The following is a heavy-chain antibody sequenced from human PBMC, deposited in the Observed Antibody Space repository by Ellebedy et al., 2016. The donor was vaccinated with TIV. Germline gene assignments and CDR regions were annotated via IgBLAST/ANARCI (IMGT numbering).Heavy chain of an antibody. D-gene: IGHD2/OR15-2a*01. J-gene: IGHJ6*01. V-gene: IGHV3-11*01. Sequence: GGSLRLXXAVSGFTLSDYYMSWIRQAPGKGLEWAACISDGGTIVSYTDSVKGRFTISRDSSRDSLYLHMRSLRAEDTAVYYCARARIDSQDYYYGMDVWGQGTTVTVSS. CDR1: GFTLSDYY. CDR3: ARARIDSQDYYYGMDV. CDR2: ISDGGTIV.